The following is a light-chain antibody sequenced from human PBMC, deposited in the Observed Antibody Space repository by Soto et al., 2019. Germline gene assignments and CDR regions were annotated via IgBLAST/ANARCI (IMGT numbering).Light chain of an antibody. CDR1: QNIYRW. Sequence: IQMTQSHSTLSASVGDRVTITCRASQNIYRWWAWYQQKPGKAPNLLIYGASNLESGVPSRFSGSGSGTDFTLTISSLRPDDFATYYCQQYNSSPWTFGQGTKVEIK. J-gene: IGKJ1*01. CDR2: GAS. CDR3: QQYNSSPWT. V-gene: IGKV1-5*03.